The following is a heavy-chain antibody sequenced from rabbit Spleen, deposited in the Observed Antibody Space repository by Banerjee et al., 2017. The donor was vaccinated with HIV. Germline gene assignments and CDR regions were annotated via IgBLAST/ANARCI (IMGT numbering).Heavy chain of an antibody. V-gene: IGHV1S45*01. D-gene: IGHD1-1*01. CDR2: IDTSDGDT. J-gene: IGHJ2*01. CDR1: GFDFSSSYW. CDR3: ARNYVNTFDP. Sequence: QEQLVESGGGLVQPGRSLALTCKASGFDFSSSYWICWVRQAPGKGLEWIACIDTSDGDTDYANWPKGRFTISKTSSTTVTLQMTGLTAADTATYFCARNYVNTFDPWGPGTLVTVS.